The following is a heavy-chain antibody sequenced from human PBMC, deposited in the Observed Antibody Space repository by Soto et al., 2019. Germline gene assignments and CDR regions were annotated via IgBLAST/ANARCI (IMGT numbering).Heavy chain of an antibody. CDR3: ARDQRVTADNHRYWYFDL. V-gene: IGHV1-69*01. CDR2: IIPIFGTA. Sequence: QVQLVQSGAEVKKPGSSVKVSCKASGGTFSSYAISWVRQAPGQGLEWMVGIIPIFGTANYAQKFQGRVTITADESTSTAYVELSSLRSEDRAVYYCARDQRVTADNHRYWYFDLWGRGTLGTVSS. CDR1: GGTFSSYA. D-gene: IGHD2-21*02. J-gene: IGHJ2*01.